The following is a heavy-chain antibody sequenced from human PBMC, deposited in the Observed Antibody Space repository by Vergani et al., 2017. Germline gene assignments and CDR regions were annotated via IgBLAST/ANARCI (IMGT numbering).Heavy chain of an antibody. CDR1: GFTFSSYA. CDR2: ISGSGGST. V-gene: IGHV3-23*01. D-gene: IGHD2/OR15-2a*01. Sequence: EVQLLESGGGLVQPGGSLRLSCAASGFTFSSYAMSWVRQAPGKGLEWVSAISGSGGSTYYADSVKGRFTISRDNSKNTLYLQMNSLGAEDTAVYYCAKLLGYYYYYGMDVWGQGTTVTVSS. CDR3: AKLLGYYYYYGMDV. J-gene: IGHJ6*02.